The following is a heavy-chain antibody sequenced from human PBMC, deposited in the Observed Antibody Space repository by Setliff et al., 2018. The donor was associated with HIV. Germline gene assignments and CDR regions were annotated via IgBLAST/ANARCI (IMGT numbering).Heavy chain of an antibody. D-gene: IGHD3-10*01. CDR2: IYDSGST. J-gene: IGHJ5*02. Sequence: SETLSLTCTVSGGSISISSYYWGWIRQHPGKGLEWIGYIYDSGSTNYNPSIQSRVTMSVDTPQNQFSLKLSSVTAADTAVYYCATYADRESNRFDPWGQGILVTVSS. V-gene: IGHV4-31*03. CDR3: ATYADRESNRFDP. CDR1: GGSISISSYY.